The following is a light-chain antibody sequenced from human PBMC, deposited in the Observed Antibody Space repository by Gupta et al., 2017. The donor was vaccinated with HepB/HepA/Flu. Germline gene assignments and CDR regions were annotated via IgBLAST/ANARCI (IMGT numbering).Light chain of an antibody. J-gene: IGKJ1*01. CDR1: QNIRNY. V-gene: IGKV1-39*01. CDR2: AVS. CDR3: QQSFNIPT. Sequence: DIQMTQSPSSLSACAGDRVTITCRARQNIRNYVNWYQQKPGEAPSLLIYAVSNLQSGVPSRFSGSGSGTDFTFAISSLQPEDFATYYCQQSFNIPTFGQGTKVEIK.